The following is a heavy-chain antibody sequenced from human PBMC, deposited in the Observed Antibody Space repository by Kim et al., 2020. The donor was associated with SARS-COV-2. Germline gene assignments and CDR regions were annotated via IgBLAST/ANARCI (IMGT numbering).Heavy chain of an antibody. CDR3: ARIDGYGGNSEADY. D-gene: IGHD4-17*01. J-gene: IGHJ4*02. CDR1: GGSISSSSYY. V-gene: IGHV4-39*01. Sequence: SETLSLTCTVSGGSISSSSYYWGWIRQPPGKGLEWIGSIYYSGSTYYNPSLKSRVTISVDTSKNQFSLKLSSVTAADTAVYYCARIDGYGGNSEADYWGQGTLVTVSS. CDR2: IYYSGST.